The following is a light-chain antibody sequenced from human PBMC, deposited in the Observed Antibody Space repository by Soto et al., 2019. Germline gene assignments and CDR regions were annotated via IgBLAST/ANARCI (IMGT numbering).Light chain of an antibody. CDR3: QQSFRTPFT. CDR2: AAS. J-gene: IGKJ3*01. CDR1: QSISSY. Sequence: DIQMTQSPSSLSASVGDRVNITCRASQSISSYLNWYQQKPGKAPKLLVYAASRLQSGVPSRFSGTGSGTDFTLTISSLQPEDFATYYCQQSFRTPFTFGPGNKLHIK. V-gene: IGKV1-39*01.